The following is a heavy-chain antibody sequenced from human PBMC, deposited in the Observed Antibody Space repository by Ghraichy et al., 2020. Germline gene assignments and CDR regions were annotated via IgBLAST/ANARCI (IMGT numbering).Heavy chain of an antibody. D-gene: IGHD1-14*01. V-gene: IGHV3-23*01. Sequence: GGSLRLSCAHFGSAVHTSEPSHVFVARMQGPAWDSVITNNGDRTYYADSVKGRFTISRDNFKNTLYLQMSSLRAEDTAVYYCANSSRTLDVWGQGTTVIVS. CDR2: ITNNGDRT. J-gene: IGHJ6*02. CDR3: ANSSRTLDV. CDR1: GSAVHTSE.